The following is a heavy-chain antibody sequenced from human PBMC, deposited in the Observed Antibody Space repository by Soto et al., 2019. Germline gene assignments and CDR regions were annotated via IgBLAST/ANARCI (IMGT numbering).Heavy chain of an antibody. CDR1: GGSISSGDYY. V-gene: IGHV4-30-4*01. D-gene: IGHD3-22*01. CDR3: ARDRNYYDSSGYYYSYGMDV. J-gene: IGHJ6*02. CDR2: IYYSGST. Sequence: SETLSLTCTVSGGSISSGDYYWSWIRQPPGKGLEWIGYIYYSGSTYYNPSLKSRVTISVDTSKNQFSLKLGSVTAADTAVYYCARDRNYYDSSGYYYSYGMDVWGQGTTVTVSS.